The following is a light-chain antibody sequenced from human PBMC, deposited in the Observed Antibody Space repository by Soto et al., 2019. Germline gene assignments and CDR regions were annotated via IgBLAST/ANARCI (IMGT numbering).Light chain of an antibody. CDR2: ATS. J-gene: IGKJ5*01. V-gene: IGKV1-39*01. CDR3: QQNYSPPPIT. Sequence: IQLTQSPSSLSGSVGDRVTITVRSSQGISSYLNWYQQKPGKAPKLLIYATSSLHSGVPSRFSGSGFGTDFTLTISSLQTEDFATYYCQQNYSPPPITFGQGTRLEIK. CDR1: QGISSY.